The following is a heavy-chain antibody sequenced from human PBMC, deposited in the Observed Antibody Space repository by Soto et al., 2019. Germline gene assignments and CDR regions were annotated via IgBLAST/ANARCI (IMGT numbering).Heavy chain of an antibody. CDR3: AKDPGKSRNWFDP. CDR2: ISGSGGST. V-gene: IGHV3-23*01. CDR1: GFTFSGYA. Sequence: GGSLRLSCAASGFTFSGYAMSWVRPAPGKGPEWVSGISGSGGSTYYVDSVKGRFTISRDNSKNTVYLQMDSLRAEDTAVYYCAKDPGKSRNWFDPWGQGTLVTVSS. D-gene: IGHD3-10*01. J-gene: IGHJ5*02.